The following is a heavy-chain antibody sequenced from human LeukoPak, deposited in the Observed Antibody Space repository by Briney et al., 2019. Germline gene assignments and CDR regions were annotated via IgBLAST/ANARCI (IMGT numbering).Heavy chain of an antibody. Sequence: PGGSLRLSCAASGFTFSSYGMHWVRQAPGKGLEWVAVISYDGSNKYYADSVKGRFTISRDNSKNTLYLQMNSLRAEDTAVYYCAKDSSGYYRDIDYWGRGTLVTVSS. V-gene: IGHV3-30*18. CDR3: AKDSSGYYRDIDY. J-gene: IGHJ4*02. D-gene: IGHD3-22*01. CDR2: ISYDGSNK. CDR1: GFTFSSYG.